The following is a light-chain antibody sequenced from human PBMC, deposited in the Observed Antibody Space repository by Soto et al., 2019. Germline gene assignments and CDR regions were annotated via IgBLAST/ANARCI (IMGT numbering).Light chain of an antibody. Sequence: SVLTKPPSVTGAPGQRVTISCTGSSSNIGAGYDVQWYQQLPGAAPKLLIYNNNNRPSGVPDRFSGSKSGTSASLAITGLQAEDEADYYCHSYDASLSGYVFGTGTKVTV. CDR3: HSYDASLSGYV. CDR1: SSNIGAGYD. CDR2: NNN. V-gene: IGLV1-40*01. J-gene: IGLJ1*01.